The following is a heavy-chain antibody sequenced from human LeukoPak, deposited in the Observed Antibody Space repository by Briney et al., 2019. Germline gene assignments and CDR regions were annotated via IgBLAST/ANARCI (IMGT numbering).Heavy chain of an antibody. CDR2: ISAYNGNT. Sequence: GASVKVSCKASGYTFASYGISWVRQAPGQGLEWMGWISAYNGNTNYAQKLQGRVTMTTDTSTSTAYMELRSLRSDDTAVYYCARYTSSGWYPYYCYYMDVWGKGTTVTVSS. J-gene: IGHJ6*03. CDR3: ARYTSSGWYPYYCYYMDV. D-gene: IGHD6-19*01. V-gene: IGHV1-18*01. CDR1: GYTFASYG.